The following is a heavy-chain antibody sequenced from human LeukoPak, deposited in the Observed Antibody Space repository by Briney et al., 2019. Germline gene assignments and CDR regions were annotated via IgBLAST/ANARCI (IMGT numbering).Heavy chain of an antibody. CDR3: AELGITMIGGV. CDR1: GFTFSSYS. Sequence: GGSLRLSCVVSGFTFSSYSINWVRQAPGKGLEWVSSITSSSSYIYYADSVKGRFTISRDNAKNSLYLQMNSLRAEDTAVYYCAELGITMIGGVWGKGTTVTISS. V-gene: IGHV3-21*01. CDR2: ITSSSSYI. D-gene: IGHD3-10*02. J-gene: IGHJ6*04.